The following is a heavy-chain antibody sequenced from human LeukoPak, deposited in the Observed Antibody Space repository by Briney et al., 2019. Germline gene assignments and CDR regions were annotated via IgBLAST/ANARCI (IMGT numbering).Heavy chain of an antibody. J-gene: IGHJ4*02. CDR2: IYYSGST. CDR1: GLSISSSIYY. D-gene: IGHD1-26*01. V-gene: IGHV4-39*01. Sequence: PSETLSLTRTVSGLSISSSIYYWGWIRPPPGKGREWIGIIYYSGSTYYNPSLKGRVTMSVDTSKNQFPLKPGSVTAADTAVYSCAVHRAIAGSFDYWGQGNLVTVSS. CDR3: AVHRAIAGSFDY.